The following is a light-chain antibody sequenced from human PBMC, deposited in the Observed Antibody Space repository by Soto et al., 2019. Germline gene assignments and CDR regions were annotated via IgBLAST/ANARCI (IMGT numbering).Light chain of an antibody. J-gene: IGKJ1*01. Sequence: EIVLTQSPGTLSLSPGERATLSCRASQSVSNYLAWYQQKPGQVPRLLIYVASSRATGIPDRFSGSGSGTDFTLTISRLEPEDFAVYYCQQYGGSPQTFGQGTKVDIK. CDR3: QQYGGSPQT. CDR2: VAS. V-gene: IGKV3-20*01. CDR1: QSVSNY.